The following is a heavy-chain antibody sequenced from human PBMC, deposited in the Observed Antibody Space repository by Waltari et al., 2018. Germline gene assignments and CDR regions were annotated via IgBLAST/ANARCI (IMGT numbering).Heavy chain of an antibody. J-gene: IGHJ6*02. CDR3: ARDAYRLHNYYYYGMDV. Sequence: QVQLVQSGAEVKKPGASVKVSCKASGYTFTSYDINWVRQATGQGLEWMGWMNPNIGNTGYAQKFQGRVTMTRNTSISTAYMELSSLRSEDTAVYYCARDAYRLHNYYYYGMDVWGQGTTVTVSS. CDR1: GYTFTSYD. D-gene: IGHD3-16*01. CDR2: MNPNIGNT. V-gene: IGHV1-8*01.